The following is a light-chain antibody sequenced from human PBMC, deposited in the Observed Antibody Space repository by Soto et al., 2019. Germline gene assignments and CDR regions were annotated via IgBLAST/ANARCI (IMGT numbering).Light chain of an antibody. CDR2: DVT. CDR1: SSDVGDFNY. CDR3: SSYSSSSTHVV. V-gene: IGLV2-14*03. Sequence: QSALTQAASVSGSPGRSVTISCTGSSSDVGDFNYVSWYQHLPGRAPKLIIYDVTNRPSGISYRFSASKSGRTASLTISELQAEDEADYYCSSYSSSSTHVVFGGGTKVTVL. J-gene: IGLJ2*01.